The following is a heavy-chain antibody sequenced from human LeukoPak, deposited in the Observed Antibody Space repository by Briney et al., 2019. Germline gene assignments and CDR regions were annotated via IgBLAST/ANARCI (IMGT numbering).Heavy chain of an antibody. Sequence: PGGSLRLSCAASGFTFSNAWMSWVRQAPGKGLEWVGRIKSKTDGGTTDYAAPVKGRFTISRDDSKNTLYLQMNSLKTEDTAVYYCTTHYDSSGYYYGDIYYFDYWGQGTLVTVSS. CDR3: TTHYDSSGYYYGDIYYFDY. V-gene: IGHV3-15*01. CDR2: IKSKTDGGTT. D-gene: IGHD3-22*01. CDR1: GFTFSNAW. J-gene: IGHJ4*02.